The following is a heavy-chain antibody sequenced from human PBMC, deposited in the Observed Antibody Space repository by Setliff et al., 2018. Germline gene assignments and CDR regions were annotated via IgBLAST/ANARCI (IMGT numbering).Heavy chain of an antibody. J-gene: IGHJ6*03. CDR3: ARVMVAPFYFYMDV. CDR1: GFTFSSHW. V-gene: IGHV3-74*03. Sequence: PGGSLRLSCAVSGFTFSSHWMHWVRQAPGKGLVWVSRINTDGSSRTYADSVKGRLTISRDNAKNMLFLEIDSLRVEGTAVYYCARVMVAPFYFYMDVWGKGTTVTVSS. CDR2: INTDGSSR. D-gene: IGHD2-15*01.